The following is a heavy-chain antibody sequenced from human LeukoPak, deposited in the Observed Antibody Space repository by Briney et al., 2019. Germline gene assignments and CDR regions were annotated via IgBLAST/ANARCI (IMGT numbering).Heavy chain of an antibody. CDR1: GGTFSSYA. CDR2: IIPIFGIA. CDR3: ARETWGSYRGGAFDI. D-gene: IGHD1-26*01. J-gene: IGHJ3*02. Sequence: ASVKVSCKASGGTFSSYAISWVGHAPGQGLEWMGRIIPIFGIANYAQKFQGRVTITTDESTSTAYMELSSLRSEDTAVYYCARETWGSYRGGAFDIWGQGTIVTVSS. V-gene: IGHV1-69*05.